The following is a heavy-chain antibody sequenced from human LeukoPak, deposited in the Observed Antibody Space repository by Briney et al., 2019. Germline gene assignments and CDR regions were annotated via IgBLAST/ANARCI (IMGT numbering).Heavy chain of an antibody. CDR2: IRSKAYGGTT. CDR1: GFTFSSYA. V-gene: IGHV3-49*04. D-gene: IGHD3-22*01. J-gene: IGHJ4*02. CDR3: TRGPNSSGYEGFDY. Sequence: GGSLRLSCAASGFTFSSYAMSWVRQAPGKGLEWVGFIRSKAYGGTTEYAASVKGRFTISRDDSKSIAYLQMNSLKTEDTAVYYCTRGPNSSGYEGFDYWGQGTLVTVSS.